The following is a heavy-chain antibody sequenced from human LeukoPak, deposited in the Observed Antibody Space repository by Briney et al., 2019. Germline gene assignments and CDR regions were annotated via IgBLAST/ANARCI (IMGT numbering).Heavy chain of an antibody. CDR1: GFTFSSYE. CDR3: AELGITMNGGV. V-gene: IGHV3-48*03. CDR2: ISSSGSTI. J-gene: IGHJ6*04. D-gene: IGHD3-10*02. Sequence: GGSLRLSCAASGFTFSSYEMNWVRQAPGKGLEWVSYISSSGSTIYYADSVKGRFTISRDNAKNSLYLQMTSLRAEDTAVYYCAELGITMNGGVWGKGTTVTISS.